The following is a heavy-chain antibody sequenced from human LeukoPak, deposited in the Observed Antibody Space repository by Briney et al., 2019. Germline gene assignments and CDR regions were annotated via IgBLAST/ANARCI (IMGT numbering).Heavy chain of an antibody. CDR1: GFSFSRHS. V-gene: IGHV3-23*01. Sequence: PGGSLRLSCVASGFSFSRHSMSWVRQAPGKGLEWVSAITASGGDSFYAESVEGRFSVSRDDAKSTVFLQMSSLTADDTGLYFCARRGLQGFCSVSSCHSFFDSWGRGTRVIVSS. J-gene: IGHJ5*01. CDR2: ITASGGDS. D-gene: IGHD2-15*01. CDR3: ARRGLQGFCSVSSCHSFFDS.